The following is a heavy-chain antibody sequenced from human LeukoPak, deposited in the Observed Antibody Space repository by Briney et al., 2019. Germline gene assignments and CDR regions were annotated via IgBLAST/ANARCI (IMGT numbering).Heavy chain of an antibody. CDR3: ARDSSDGYKSPLRAFDI. D-gene: IGHD5-24*01. V-gene: IGHV3-74*01. J-gene: IGHJ3*02. Sequence: GGSLRLSCAASGFTFSSYWMHWVRQAPGKGLVWVSRINSDGSSTGYADSVKGRFTISRDNAKNTLYLQMNSLRAEDTAVYYCARDSSDGYKSPLRAFDIWGQGTMVTVSS. CDR2: INSDGSST. CDR1: GFTFSSYW.